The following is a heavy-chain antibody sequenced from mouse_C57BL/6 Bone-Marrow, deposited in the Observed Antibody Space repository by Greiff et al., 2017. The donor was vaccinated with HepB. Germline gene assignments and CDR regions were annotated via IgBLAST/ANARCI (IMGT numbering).Heavy chain of an antibody. CDR1: GYTFTSYW. V-gene: IGHV1-59*01. CDR3: ARGGDYLFAY. Sequence: QVQLQQPGAELVRPGTSVKLSCKASGYTFTSYWMHWVKQRPGQGLEWIGVIDPSDSYTNYNQKFKGKATLTVDTSSSTAYMQLSSLTSEDSAVYYCARGGDYLFAYWGQGTLVTVSA. CDR2: IDPSDSYT. J-gene: IGHJ3*01. D-gene: IGHD2-4*01.